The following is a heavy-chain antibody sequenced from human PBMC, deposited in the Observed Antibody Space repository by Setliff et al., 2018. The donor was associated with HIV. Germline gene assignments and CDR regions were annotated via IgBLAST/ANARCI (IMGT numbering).Heavy chain of an antibody. Sequence: SETLSLTCSVSGGSITGYWWSWIRQPAGKGLEWIGRIYSAGWTIYNPSLESRVTISVDASERHFSLRMTSTTAADTAIYYCARGVPLLPPNFWGQGTLVTVSS. D-gene: IGHD2-15*01. J-gene: IGHJ4*02. CDR2: IYSAGWT. CDR3: ARGVPLLPPNF. CDR1: GGSITGYW. V-gene: IGHV4-4*07.